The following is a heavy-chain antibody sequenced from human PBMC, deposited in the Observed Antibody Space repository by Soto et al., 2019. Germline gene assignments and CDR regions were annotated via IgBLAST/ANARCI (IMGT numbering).Heavy chain of an antibody. Sequence: ASVKVSCKASGYTFTSYGISWVRQAPGQGLERMGWISAYNGNTNYAQKLQGRVTMTTDTSTSTAYMELRSLRSDDTAVYYCARDRGAVAGAGDFDYWGQGTLVTVSS. V-gene: IGHV1-18*01. CDR2: ISAYNGNT. CDR1: GYTFTSYG. J-gene: IGHJ4*02. CDR3: ARDRGAVAGAGDFDY. D-gene: IGHD6-19*01.